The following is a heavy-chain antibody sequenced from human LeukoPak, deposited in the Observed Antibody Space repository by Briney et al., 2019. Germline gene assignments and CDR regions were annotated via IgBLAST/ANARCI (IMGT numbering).Heavy chain of an antibody. D-gene: IGHD4-11*01. Sequence: GGSLRLSCAASGFTFSSYSMNWVRQAPGKGLEWVSYISSSGRTIYYADSVKGRLTISRDNAKNSLYLQMNSLRAEDTAVYYCARLKYSNYVDYWGQGTLVTVSS. CDR2: ISSSGRTI. J-gene: IGHJ4*02. V-gene: IGHV3-48*04. CDR1: GFTFSSYS. CDR3: ARLKYSNYVDY.